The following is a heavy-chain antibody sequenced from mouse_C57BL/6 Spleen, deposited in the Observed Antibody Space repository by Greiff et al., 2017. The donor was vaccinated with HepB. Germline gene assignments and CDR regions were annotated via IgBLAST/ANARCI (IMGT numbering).Heavy chain of an antibody. Sequence: EVMLVESGGGLVQPGGSLKLSCAASGFTFSDYYMYWVRQTPEKRLEWVAYISNGGGSTYYPDTVKGRFTISRDNAKNTLYLQMSRLKSEDTAMYYCARLDYDYNFDYWGQGTTLTVSS. CDR3: ARLDYDYNFDY. CDR2: ISNGGGST. D-gene: IGHD2-4*01. CDR1: GFTFSDYY. J-gene: IGHJ2*01. V-gene: IGHV5-12*01.